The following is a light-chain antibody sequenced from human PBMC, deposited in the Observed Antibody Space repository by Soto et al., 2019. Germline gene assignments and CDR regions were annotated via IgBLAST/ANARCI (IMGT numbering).Light chain of an antibody. V-gene: IGLV4-69*01. Sequence: QSVLTQSPSASASLGASVKLTCTLSSGHSNYAIAWHQQQPEKGPRYLMKLNFDGSHSKGDGIPDRFSGSSSGAERYLTISILQSEDEADYYCQTWGTGPWVFGGGTKLTVL. CDR3: QTWGTGPWV. CDR2: LNFDGSH. CDR1: SGHSNYA. J-gene: IGLJ3*02.